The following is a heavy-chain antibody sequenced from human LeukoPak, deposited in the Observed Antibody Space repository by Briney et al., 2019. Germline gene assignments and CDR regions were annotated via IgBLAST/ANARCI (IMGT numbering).Heavy chain of an antibody. Sequence: PSETLSLTCAVYGGSFSGYYWSWIRQPPGKGLEWIGEINHSGSTNYNPSLKSRVTISVDTSKNQFSLKLSSVTAADTAVYYCARRGRWLQSFGYWGQGTLVTVSS. J-gene: IGHJ4*02. V-gene: IGHV4-34*01. CDR2: INHSGST. D-gene: IGHD5-24*01. CDR1: GGSFSGYY. CDR3: ARRGRWLQSFGY.